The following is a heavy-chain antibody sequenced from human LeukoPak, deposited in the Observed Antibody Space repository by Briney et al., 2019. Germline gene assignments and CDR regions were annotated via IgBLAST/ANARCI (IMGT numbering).Heavy chain of an antibody. D-gene: IGHD3-9*01. V-gene: IGHV3-30*18. J-gene: IGHJ3*02. CDR1: GFTFSSYG. Sequence: GGSLRLSCAASGFTFSSYGMHWVRQAPGKGLEWVAVISYDGSNKYYADSVKGRFTISRDNSKNTLYLQMNSLRAEDTAVYYCAKGLYYDILTGFSRGAFDIWGQGTMVTVSS. CDR3: AKGLYYDILTGFSRGAFDI. CDR2: ISYDGSNK.